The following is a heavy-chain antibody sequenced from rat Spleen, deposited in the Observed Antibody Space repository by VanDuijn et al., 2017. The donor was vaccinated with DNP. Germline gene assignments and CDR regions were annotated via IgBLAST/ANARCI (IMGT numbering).Heavy chain of an antibody. D-gene: IGHD1-10*01. V-gene: IGHV5-58*01. CDR3: VRIITTAGYYAMDA. J-gene: IGHJ4*01. Sequence: EVQLVETGGGLVQPGRSLKLSCVASGFTFSSYWMFWIRQAPGKGLEWVASINTDGGSTYYPDSVKGRFTISRDNAKSTLYMQMDSLRSEDTATYYSVRIITTAGYYAMDAWGQGTSVTVSS. CDR1: GFTFSSYW. CDR2: INTDGGST.